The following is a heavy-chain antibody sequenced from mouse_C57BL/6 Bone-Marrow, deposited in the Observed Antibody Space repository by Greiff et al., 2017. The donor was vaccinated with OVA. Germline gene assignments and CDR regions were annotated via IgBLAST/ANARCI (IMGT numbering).Heavy chain of an antibody. CDR1: GYTFTSYW. Sequence: QVQLQQPGAELVKPGTSVKLSCKASGYTFTSYWMHWVKQRPGRGLEWIGGIDPSDSCTNYNQKFKSKATLTVDTSTSTAYKQLSSMSSADSAVYYCARWVLRSFDYWGQGTTLTVSS. V-gene: IGHV1-59*01. CDR3: ARWVLRSFDY. D-gene: IGHD1-1*01. J-gene: IGHJ2*01. CDR2: IDPSDSCT.